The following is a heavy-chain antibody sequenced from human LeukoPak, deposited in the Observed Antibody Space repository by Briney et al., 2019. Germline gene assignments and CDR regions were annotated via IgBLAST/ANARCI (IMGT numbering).Heavy chain of an antibody. V-gene: IGHV4-59*01. CDR2: IFYSGST. Sequence: SETLSLTCTVSGGSISSYYWSWIRQPPGEGLEWIGFIFYSGSTHYNPSLKSRVTMSVDTSKSQFSLKLSSVTAADTAVYHCAKSSLFCSSVSCSYYFDSWGQGTLVTVSS. CDR1: GGSISSYY. J-gene: IGHJ4*02. CDR3: AKSSLFCSSVSCSYYFDS. D-gene: IGHD2-2*01.